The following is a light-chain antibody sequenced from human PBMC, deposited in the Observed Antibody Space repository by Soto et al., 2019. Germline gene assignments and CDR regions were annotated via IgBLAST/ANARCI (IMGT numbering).Light chain of an antibody. V-gene: IGKV3-20*01. CDR1: QSVSSSY. Sequence: IVMSQSPATLSVSPGERASLSCRASQSVSSSYLAWYQQKPGQAPRLLIYGASSRATGIPDRFSGSGSGTDFTLTISRLEPEDFAVYFCQQYDSSPTTFGQGTKVDIK. J-gene: IGKJ1*01. CDR3: QQYDSSPTT. CDR2: GAS.